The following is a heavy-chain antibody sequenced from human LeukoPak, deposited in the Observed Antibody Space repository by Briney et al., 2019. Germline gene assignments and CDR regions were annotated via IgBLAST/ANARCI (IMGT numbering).Heavy chain of an antibody. J-gene: IGHJ5*02. Sequence: SETLSLTCTVSGGSITGGGYSWNWIRQQPGKGLEWIGYIFDSGNTNYNPSLRSRLSISIDTSKNQFYLRLNSVTAADTAVYFCSVWGIWFDPWGPGTLAAVSS. V-gene: IGHV4-31*03. D-gene: IGHD6-19*01. CDR3: SVWGIWFDP. CDR2: IFDSGNT. CDR1: GGSITGGGYS.